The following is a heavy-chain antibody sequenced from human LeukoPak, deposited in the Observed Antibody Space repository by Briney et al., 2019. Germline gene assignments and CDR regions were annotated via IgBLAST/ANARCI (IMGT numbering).Heavy chain of an antibody. Sequence: PSETLSLTCTVSGGSISSSSYYWGWIRQPPGKGLEWIGYIYYSGSTNYNPSLKSRVTISVDTSKNQFSLKLSSVTAADTAVYYCARGLGRWEFDYWGQGTLVTVSS. CDR3: ARGLGRWEFDY. D-gene: IGHD1-26*01. V-gene: IGHV4-61*05. CDR2: IYYSGST. J-gene: IGHJ4*02. CDR1: GGSISSSSYY.